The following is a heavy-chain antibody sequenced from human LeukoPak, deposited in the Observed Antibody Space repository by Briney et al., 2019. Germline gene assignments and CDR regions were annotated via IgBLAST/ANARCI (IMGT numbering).Heavy chain of an antibody. J-gene: IGHJ4*02. CDR2: INAGDGNT. Sequence: ASVRVSCKASGYTFINYAIHWVRQAPGQRLEWMGWINAGDGNTRYSQNFQDRLTITRDTSANIAYMEMSSLRSEDTAVYYCARDRGGTGDFDYWGQGTLVTVSS. V-gene: IGHV1-3*01. CDR3: ARDRGGTGDFDY. CDR1: GYTFINYA. D-gene: IGHD1-1*01.